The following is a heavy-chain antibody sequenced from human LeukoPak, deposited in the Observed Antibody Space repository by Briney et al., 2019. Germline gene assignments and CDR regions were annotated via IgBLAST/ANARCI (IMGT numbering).Heavy chain of an antibody. CDR3: ASQTYYYDSSGYYLGAFDI. Sequence: PSETQSLTCTVSGGSISSYYWSWIRQPPGKGLEWIGYIYYSGSTNYNPSLKSRVTISVDTSKNQFSLKLSSVTAADTAVYYCASQTYYYDSSGYYLGAFDIWGQGTMVTVSS. V-gene: IGHV4-59*08. CDR2: IYYSGST. CDR1: GGSISSYY. J-gene: IGHJ3*02. D-gene: IGHD3-22*01.